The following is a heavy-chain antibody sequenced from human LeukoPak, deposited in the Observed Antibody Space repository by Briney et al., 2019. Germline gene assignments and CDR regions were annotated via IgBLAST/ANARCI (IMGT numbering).Heavy chain of an antibody. V-gene: IGHV4-59*12. CDR2: IYYSGST. J-gene: IGHJ4*02. D-gene: IGHD5-18*01. CDR3: ARGLDTQPAYYFDY. Sequence: SETLSLTCTVSGGSISSYYWSWIRQPPGKELEWIGYIYYSGSTNYNPSIKSRVTISVDTSKNQFSLKLSSVTAADTAVYYCARGLDTQPAYYFDYWGQGTLVTVSS. CDR1: GGSISSYY.